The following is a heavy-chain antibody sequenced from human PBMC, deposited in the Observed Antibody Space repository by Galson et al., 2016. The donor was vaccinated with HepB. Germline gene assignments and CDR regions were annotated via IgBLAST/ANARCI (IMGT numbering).Heavy chain of an antibody. V-gene: IGHV4-34*01. CDR2: INQSGSA. CDR1: GGSFSTYY. D-gene: IGHD3-3*01. CDR3: ARSPPWSGYFDS. Sequence: SETLSLTCAVYGGSFSTYYWSWIRQSPGKGLEWIGEINQSGSANYNPSHKSRVTMSVDKSRNQFSLRLTSVTAADTAVYYCARSPPWSGYFDSWGQGTLVTVSS. J-gene: IGHJ4*02.